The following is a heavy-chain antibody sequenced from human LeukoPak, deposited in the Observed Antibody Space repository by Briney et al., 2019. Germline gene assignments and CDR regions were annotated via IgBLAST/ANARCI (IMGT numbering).Heavy chain of an antibody. CDR3: ARLSSSSTWGWFDP. D-gene: IGHD6-13*01. CDR2: IYPGDSDT. J-gene: IGHJ5*02. V-gene: IGHV5-51*01. Sequence: GESLKISCKGSGYSFASYWIGWVRQMPGKGLEWMGIIYPGDSDTGYSPSFQGQVTISADKSISTAYLQWSSLKASDTAMYYCARLSSSSTWGWFDPWGQGTLVTVSS. CDR1: GYSFASYW.